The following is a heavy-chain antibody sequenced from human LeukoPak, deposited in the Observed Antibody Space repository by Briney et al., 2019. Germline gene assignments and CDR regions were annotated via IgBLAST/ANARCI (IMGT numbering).Heavy chain of an antibody. CDR3: AKDRSSSNWYYFDY. V-gene: IGHV3-30*02. CDR2: IRYDGSNK. D-gene: IGHD6-13*01. CDR1: GLIFSSYA. J-gene: IGHJ4*02. Sequence: GGSLRLSCAASGLIFSSYAMHWVRQAPGKGLEWVAFIRYDGSNKYYADSVKGRFTISRDNSKNTLYLQMNSLRPEDTAVYYCAKDRSSSNWYYFDYWGQGTLVTVSS.